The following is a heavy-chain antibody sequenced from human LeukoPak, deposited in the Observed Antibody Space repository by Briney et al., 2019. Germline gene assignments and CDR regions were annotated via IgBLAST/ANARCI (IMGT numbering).Heavy chain of an antibody. Sequence: GGSLRLSCAASGFTFSRYWMHWVRQAPGKGLVWVSRSNTDGSSTNYADSVKGRFTISRDNAKITLYLQMNSLRAEDTAVYYCARGYSDYYYFDSWGQGTLVTVSS. CDR2: SNTDGSST. J-gene: IGHJ4*02. D-gene: IGHD4-11*01. CDR3: ARGYSDYYYFDS. V-gene: IGHV3-74*01. CDR1: GFTFSRYW.